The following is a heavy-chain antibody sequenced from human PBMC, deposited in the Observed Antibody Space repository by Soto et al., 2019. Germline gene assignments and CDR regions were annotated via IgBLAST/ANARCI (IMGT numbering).Heavy chain of an antibody. CDR1: GFTFSSYS. J-gene: IGHJ3*02. CDR3: ARDVVVVAATLLPDAFDI. CDR2: ISSSSSTI. D-gene: IGHD2-15*01. V-gene: IGHV3-48*02. Sequence: PGGSLRLSCAASGFTFSSYSMNWVRQAPGKGLEWVSYISSSSSTIYYADSVKGRFTISRDNAKNSLYLQMNSLRDEDTAVYYCARDVVVVAATLLPDAFDIWGQGTMVTVSS.